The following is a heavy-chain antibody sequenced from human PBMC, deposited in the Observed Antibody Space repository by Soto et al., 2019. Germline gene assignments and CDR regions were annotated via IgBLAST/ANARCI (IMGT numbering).Heavy chain of an antibody. Sequence: GESQKNSCRGSGYRFTNHWIGWVSQIPGKSQECIWFIYPGDSDTRYSPSFQGQVTISAGKSISTAYLQWSSLKASDTAMYYCARASTPHTRITLFVTDRRYYYYGMDVWGQGTTVTGSS. CDR3: ARASTPHTRITLFVTDRRYYYYGMDV. CDR2: IYPGDSDT. V-gene: IGHV5-51*01. CDR1: GYRFTNHW. D-gene: IGHD3-3*01. J-gene: IGHJ6*02.